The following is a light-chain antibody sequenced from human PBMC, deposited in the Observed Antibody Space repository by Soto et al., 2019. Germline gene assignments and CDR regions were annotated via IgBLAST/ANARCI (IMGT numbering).Light chain of an antibody. Sequence: DIQMTQSPSTLSESVGDRVTITCRASQTVSSWLAWYQQKPGKAPNLLIYKASTLQSGVPSRFSGSGSETEFTLTISSLQPDDTATYYCQQYKSFWTFGQGTKVEIK. J-gene: IGKJ1*01. CDR3: QQYKSFWT. CDR2: KAS. V-gene: IGKV1-5*03. CDR1: QTVSSW.